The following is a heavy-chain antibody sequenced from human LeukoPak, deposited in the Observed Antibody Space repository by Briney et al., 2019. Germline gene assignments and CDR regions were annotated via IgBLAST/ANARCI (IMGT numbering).Heavy chain of an antibody. J-gene: IGHJ3*02. D-gene: IGHD4-23*01. CDR2: INPNSGGT. Sequence: GASVKVSCKASGYIFTGYYIHWVRQAPGQGLEWMGWINPNSGGTNYALKFRGRVTMTRDTSISTASMELSRLISDDTAVYYCARPQDHGGNVENFNIWGQGTMVTVSS. V-gene: IGHV1-2*02. CDR1: GYIFTGYY. CDR3: ARPQDHGGNVENFNI.